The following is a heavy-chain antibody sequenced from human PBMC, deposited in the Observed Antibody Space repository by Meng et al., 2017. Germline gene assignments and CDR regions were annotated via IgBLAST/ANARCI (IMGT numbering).Heavy chain of an antibody. D-gene: IGHD2-15*01. CDR2: MNPNSGNT. CDR1: GYTFTSYD. V-gene: IGHV1-8*03. CDR3: ARARIFDY. J-gene: IGHJ4*02. Sequence: ASVKVSCKASGYTFTSYDINWVRQATGQGLEWMGWMNPNSGNTGYAQKFQGRVTITTDTSTSTAYMELRSLRSDDTAVYYCARARIFDYWGQGTLVTAPQ.